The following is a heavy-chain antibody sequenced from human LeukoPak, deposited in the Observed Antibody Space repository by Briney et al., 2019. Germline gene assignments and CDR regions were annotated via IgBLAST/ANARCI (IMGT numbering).Heavy chain of an antibody. CDR1: GGSFSAYY. CDR2: INHSGST. D-gene: IGHD6-13*01. Sequence: PSETLSLTCAVYGGSFSAYYWSWIRQPPGKGLEWIGEINHSGSTNYNPSLKSRVTISIDTSKNQFSLEMSSVTAADTAVYYCARGRGARSSRWYNWFDPWGQGTLFTVSS. CDR3: ARGRGARSSRWYNWFDP. J-gene: IGHJ5*02. V-gene: IGHV4-34*01.